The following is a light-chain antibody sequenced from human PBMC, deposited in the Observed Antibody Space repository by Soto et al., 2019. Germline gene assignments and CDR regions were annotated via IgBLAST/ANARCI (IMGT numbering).Light chain of an antibody. CDR3: NSYTTTSTLCV. J-gene: IGLJ1*01. CDR1: SSDVGGFNY. Sequence: QSALTQPASVSGSPGQSITISCTGTSSDVGGFNYVSWYQQHPGKAPKLMIFDVSNRPSGVSDRFSGSKSGNTASLTISGPQAEDEADYYCNSYTTTSTLCVFGTGTKVTVL. CDR2: DVS. V-gene: IGLV2-14*03.